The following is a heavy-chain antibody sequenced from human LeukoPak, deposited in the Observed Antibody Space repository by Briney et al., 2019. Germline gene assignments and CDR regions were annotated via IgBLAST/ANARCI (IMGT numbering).Heavy chain of an antibody. V-gene: IGHV3-23*01. CDR1: GLTFSDYS. Sequence: GGPLRLSCVASGLTFSDYSMTWVRQAPGKGLFWVSGISAGGGSTYYADSVKGRFTISRDNARNSLYPQMNSLRDEDTAVYFCATDKPPVGAIDYWGQGTLVTVSS. J-gene: IGHJ4*02. CDR3: ATDKPPVGAIDY. CDR2: ISAGGGST. D-gene: IGHD1-26*01.